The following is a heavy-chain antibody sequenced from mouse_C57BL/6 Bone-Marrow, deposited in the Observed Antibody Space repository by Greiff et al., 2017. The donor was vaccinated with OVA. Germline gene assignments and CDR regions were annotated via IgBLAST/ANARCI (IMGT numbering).Heavy chain of an antibody. V-gene: IGHV2-4*01. CDR3: AKADYGTPYWYFDV. Sequence: QVQLKQSGPGLVQPSQSLSITCTVSGFSLTSYGVHWVRQPPGNGLEWLGVILRGGSTDYNAAFISRLSISKDNSKSQVFFKMNSLQADDTAIYYCAKADYGTPYWYFDVWGTGTTVTVSS. D-gene: IGHD1-1*01. CDR2: ILRGGST. J-gene: IGHJ1*03. CDR1: GFSLTSYG.